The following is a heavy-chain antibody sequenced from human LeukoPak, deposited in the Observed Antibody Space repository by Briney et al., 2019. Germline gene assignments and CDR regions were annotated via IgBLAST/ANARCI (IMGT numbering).Heavy chain of an antibody. V-gene: IGHV4-59*01. CDR1: GGXISSYY. CDR2: IHYSGST. J-gene: IGHJ4*02. Sequence: SETLSLTCTVSGGXISSYYCSWIRQPPGKGLECLWYIHYSGSTNYNPSLKSRVTISVTSKNQVSLKLSSVTAAGTAVYYCARGSGWLQSFDYWGQGTLVTVSS. CDR3: ARGSGWLQSFDY. D-gene: IGHD5-24*01.